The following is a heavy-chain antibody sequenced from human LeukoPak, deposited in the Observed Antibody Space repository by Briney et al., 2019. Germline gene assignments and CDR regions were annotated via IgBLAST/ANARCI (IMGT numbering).Heavy chain of an antibody. V-gene: IGHV5-51*01. CDR1: GYSFPTHW. J-gene: IGHJ6*02. Sequence: GESLKISCKGSGYSFPTHWIGWVRQMPGKGLEWMAIIYPGDSDTRYSPSFQGQVTISVDKSSSTAYLQWSSLKASDTAMYYRARLGYCSSRSCYYGMDVWGQGTTVTVSS. D-gene: IGHD2-2*01. CDR3: ARLGYCSSRSCYYGMDV. CDR2: IYPGDSDT.